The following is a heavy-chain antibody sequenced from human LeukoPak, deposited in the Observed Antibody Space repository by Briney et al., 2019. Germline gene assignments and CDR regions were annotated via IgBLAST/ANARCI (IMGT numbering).Heavy chain of an antibody. V-gene: IGHV3-48*01. CDR2: ISSSADRI. Sequence: GGSLRLSCAASGFTFSSHGMNWVRQAPGKGLEWISYISSSADRIYYADSVRGRLAISRDNDRNSLFLEMNALRAEDTAVYYCARANPTTPIFYFDFWGRGTLVTVSS. CDR1: GFTFSSHG. D-gene: IGHD4-17*01. CDR3: ARANPTTPIFYFDF. J-gene: IGHJ4*02.